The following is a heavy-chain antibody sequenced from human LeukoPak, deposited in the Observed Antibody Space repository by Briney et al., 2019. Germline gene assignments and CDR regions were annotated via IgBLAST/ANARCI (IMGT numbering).Heavy chain of an antibody. Sequence: PSETLSLTCTVSGGSISSYYWSWIRQPAGKGLEWIGRMYLSGNTNYNPSLKSRVTMSPDTSKNQSSLKLSSVTAADTAVYYCARSGSYANDAFDIWGQGTMVTVSS. V-gene: IGHV4-4*07. CDR3: ARSGSYANDAFDI. D-gene: IGHD1-26*01. CDR2: MYLSGNT. CDR1: GGSISSYY. J-gene: IGHJ3*02.